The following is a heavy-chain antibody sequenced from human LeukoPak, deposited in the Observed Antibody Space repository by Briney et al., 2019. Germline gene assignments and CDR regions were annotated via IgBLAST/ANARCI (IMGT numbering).Heavy chain of an antibody. Sequence: SETLSLTCTVSGGSISSGGYYWSCIRQPPGKGLEWIGEINHSGSTNYNPSLKSRVTISVDTSKNQFSLKLSSVTAADTAVYYCARVARGYYGSRRFDYWGQGTLVTVSS. CDR3: ARVARGYYGSRRFDY. CDR2: INHSGST. V-gene: IGHV4-39*07. D-gene: IGHD3-10*01. J-gene: IGHJ4*02. CDR1: GGSISSGGYY.